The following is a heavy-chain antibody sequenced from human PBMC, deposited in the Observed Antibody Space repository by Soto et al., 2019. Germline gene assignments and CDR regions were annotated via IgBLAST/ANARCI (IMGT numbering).Heavy chain of an antibody. CDR2: IIPISDTT. CDR1: GGTFSSYA. V-gene: IGHV1-69*01. D-gene: IGHD2-2*01. Sequence: VQLVQSGAEVKKPGSSVKVSCKASGGTFSSYAISWVRQAPGQGLEWMGGIIPISDTTNYAQKFQGRVTITADESTSTAYMELSSLRSEDKAVSYCARSQGSSTSLEIYYYYYYGMDVWGQGTTVTVSS. CDR3: ARSQGSSTSLEIYYYYYYGMDV. J-gene: IGHJ6*02.